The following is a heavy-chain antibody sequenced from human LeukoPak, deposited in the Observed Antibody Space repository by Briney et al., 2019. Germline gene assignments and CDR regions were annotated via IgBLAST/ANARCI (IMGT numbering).Heavy chain of an antibody. CDR2: IYYSGSA. J-gene: IGHJ4*02. D-gene: IGHD6-13*01. CDR3: ARLAAAGDY. Sequence: SETLSLTCTVSGGSIISSSSYWGWIRQPPGKGLEWVGSIYYSGSAYYNPSLKSRVTLSLDTSKNQFSLKLSSVTAADTAVYYCARLAAAGDYWGQGTLVTVSS. CDR1: GGSIISSSSY. V-gene: IGHV4-39*07.